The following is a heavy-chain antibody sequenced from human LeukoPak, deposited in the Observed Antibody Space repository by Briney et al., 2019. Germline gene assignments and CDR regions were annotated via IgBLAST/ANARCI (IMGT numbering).Heavy chain of an antibody. CDR2: INPNSGGT. V-gene: IGHV1-2*02. CDR1: GYTFTGYY. J-gene: IGHJ1*01. Sequence: ASVTVSCKASGYTFTGYYMHWVRQAPGQGLEWMGWINPNSGGTKYAQKFQGRVTMTRDTSISTAYMELSSLRSDDTAVYYCARVWNYHDSSGYLEYFQEWGQGTLVTVSS. D-gene: IGHD3-22*01. CDR3: ARVWNYHDSSGYLEYFQE.